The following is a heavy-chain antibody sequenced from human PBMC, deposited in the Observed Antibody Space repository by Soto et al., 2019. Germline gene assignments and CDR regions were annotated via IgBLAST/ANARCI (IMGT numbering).Heavy chain of an antibody. D-gene: IGHD2-2*02. Sequence: SETLSLTCAVYGGSFSGYYWSWIRQPPGKGLEWIGEINHSGSTNYNPSLKSRVTISVDTSKNQFSLKLGSVTAADTAVYYCARGLRYCSSTSCYTGRSSNWFDPWGQGTLVTVSS. CDR2: INHSGST. J-gene: IGHJ5*02. V-gene: IGHV4-34*01. CDR3: ARGLRYCSSTSCYTGRSSNWFDP. CDR1: GGSFSGYY.